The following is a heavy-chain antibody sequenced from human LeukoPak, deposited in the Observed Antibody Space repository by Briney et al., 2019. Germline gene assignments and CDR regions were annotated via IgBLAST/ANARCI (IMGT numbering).Heavy chain of an antibody. J-gene: IGHJ4*02. D-gene: IGHD5-12*01. CDR3: ARAGYDEFDY. Sequence: SGGSLRLSCAASGFTFSSYAMHWVRQAPGKGLEWVAVISYDGSNKYYADSVKGRFTISRDNSKNTLYLQMNSLRAEDTAVYYCARAGYDEFDYWGQGTLVNVSS. CDR1: GFTFSSYA. V-gene: IGHV3-30*04. CDR2: ISYDGSNK.